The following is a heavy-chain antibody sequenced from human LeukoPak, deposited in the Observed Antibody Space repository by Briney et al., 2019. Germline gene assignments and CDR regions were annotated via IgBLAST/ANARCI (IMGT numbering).Heavy chain of an antibody. D-gene: IGHD3-22*01. V-gene: IGHV3-53*01. Sequence: PGGSLRLSCAASGFTVSSNYMSWVRQAPGKGLEWVSVIYSGGSTYYADSVKGRFTISRDNSKNTPYLQMNSLRAEDTAVYYCARSYYDSSGYWESDAFDIWGQGTMVTVSS. CDR2: IYSGGST. J-gene: IGHJ3*02. CDR3: ARSYYDSSGYWESDAFDI. CDR1: GFTVSSNY.